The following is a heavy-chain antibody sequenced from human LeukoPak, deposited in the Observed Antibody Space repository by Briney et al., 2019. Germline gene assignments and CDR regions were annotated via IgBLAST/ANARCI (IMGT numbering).Heavy chain of an antibody. Sequence: SETLSLTCTVSGDSITTYYWSWIRQPPGKGLEWIGYIFYSGSTNYNPSLKSRVTISVDTSKNQFSLRLSSVTAADTAVYYCVRAVRGVITNRYYYYYMDVWGKGTTVTISS. CDR3: VRAVRGVITNRYYYYYMDV. D-gene: IGHD3-10*02. CDR2: IFYSGST. CDR1: GDSITTYY. V-gene: IGHV4-59*01. J-gene: IGHJ6*03.